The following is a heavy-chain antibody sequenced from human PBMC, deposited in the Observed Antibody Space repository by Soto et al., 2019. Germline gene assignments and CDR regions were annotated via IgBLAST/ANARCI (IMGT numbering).Heavy chain of an antibody. CDR1: GYSFTSYW. Sequence: GESLKISCKVSGYSFTSYWISWVRQMPGKGLEWMGRIDPSDSYTNYSPSFQGHVTISADKSISTAYLQWSSLKASDTAMYYCARGSVVVVASSRGSGYYDGMAVWGQGTTVTVSS. V-gene: IGHV5-10-1*01. D-gene: IGHD2-15*01. CDR3: ARGSVVVVASSRGSGYYDGMAV. J-gene: IGHJ6*02. CDR2: IDPSDSYT.